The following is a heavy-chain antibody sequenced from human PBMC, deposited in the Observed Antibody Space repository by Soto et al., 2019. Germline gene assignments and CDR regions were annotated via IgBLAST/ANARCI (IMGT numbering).Heavy chain of an antibody. D-gene: IGHD5-12*01. Sequence: QVQLQQWGAGLLKPSETLSLTCAVYGGSFSGYYWSWIRQPPGKGLEWIGEINHSGSTNYNPSLKSRVTISVDTSKNQLSLKLSSVTAADTAVYYCARLSGYDRRRRDYLGQGTLVTVSS. J-gene: IGHJ4*02. CDR1: GGSFSGYY. V-gene: IGHV4-34*01. CDR3: ARLSGYDRRRRDY. CDR2: INHSGST.